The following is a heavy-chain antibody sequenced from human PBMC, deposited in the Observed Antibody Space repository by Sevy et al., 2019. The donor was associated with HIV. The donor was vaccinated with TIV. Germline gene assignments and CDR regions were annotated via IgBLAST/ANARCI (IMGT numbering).Heavy chain of an antibody. V-gene: IGHV3-23*01. CDR1: AFTFKSYA. D-gene: IGHD3-16*02. CDR3: AKDQGDYIWGTYRH. J-gene: IGHJ4*02. Sequence: GGSLRLSCAASAFTFKSYAMIWVRQAPGKGLEWISSISGSGGDTKYADSVKGRFTISRDNSKNTLYLQMNSLRAEDTAVYYCAKDQGDYIWGTYRHWGQGTLVTVSS. CDR2: ISGSGGDT.